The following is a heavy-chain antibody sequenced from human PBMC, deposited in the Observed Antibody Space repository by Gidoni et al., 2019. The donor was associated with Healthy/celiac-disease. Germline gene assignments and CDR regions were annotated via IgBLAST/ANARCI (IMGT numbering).Heavy chain of an antibody. CDR3: AKQYGDYVNLFDY. J-gene: IGHJ4*02. V-gene: IGHV3-23*01. D-gene: IGHD4-17*01. Sequence: EVQLLESGGGVVQPGGSLRLSCAASGCTFSSDAMSWVRQAPGQGLEWVSAISCSGGSTYYAASVKGRFTISRDNSKNTLYLQMNSLRAEDTAVYYCAKQYGDYVNLFDYWGQGTLVTVSS. CDR2: ISCSGGST. CDR1: GCTFSSDA.